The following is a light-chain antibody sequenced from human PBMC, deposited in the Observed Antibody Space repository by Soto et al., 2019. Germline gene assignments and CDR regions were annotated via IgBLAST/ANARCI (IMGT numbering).Light chain of an antibody. CDR3: TSYTTSSTLV. V-gene: IGLV2-14*01. J-gene: IGLJ3*02. CDR2: EVS. CDR1: SNDIGTYRY. Sequence: QSALTQPASVSGSPGQSITISCTGTSNDIGTYRYVSWYQQHPGKVPKLKIFEVSDRPSGVSHRFSGSKSGNTASLTISGIQAEDEADYYCTSYTTSSTLVFGGGTKLTVL.